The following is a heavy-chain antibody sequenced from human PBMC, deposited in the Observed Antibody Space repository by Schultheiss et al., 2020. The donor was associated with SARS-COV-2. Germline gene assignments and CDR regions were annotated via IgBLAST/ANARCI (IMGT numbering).Heavy chain of an antibody. CDR1: GYTFTSYG. CDR2: ISAYNGNT. Sequence: GGSLRLSCKASGYTFTSYGISWVRQAPGQGLEWMGWISAYNGNTNYAQKLQGRVTMTTDTSASTAYMELSSLRSEDTAVYYCARDGSPNYGSGSSLYYFYAVDVWGQGTTVTVAS. J-gene: IGHJ6*02. D-gene: IGHD3-10*01. CDR3: ARDGSPNYGSGSSLYYFYAVDV. V-gene: IGHV1-18*01.